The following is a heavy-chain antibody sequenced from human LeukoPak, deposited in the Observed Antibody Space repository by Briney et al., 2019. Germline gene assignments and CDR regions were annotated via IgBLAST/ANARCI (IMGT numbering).Heavy chain of an antibody. V-gene: IGHV3-7*01. Sequence: GGSLRLSCAASGFTFSDYWMSWVRQAPGKGLEWVANIKQDGSQNYYVDSVKGRFTISRDNAKNSLSLQMNSLRAEDTAVYYCAIHPYSSSWYEVDYWGQGTLVTVSS. CDR1: GFTFSDYW. J-gene: IGHJ4*02. CDR3: AIHPYSSSWYEVDY. D-gene: IGHD6-13*01. CDR2: IKQDGSQN.